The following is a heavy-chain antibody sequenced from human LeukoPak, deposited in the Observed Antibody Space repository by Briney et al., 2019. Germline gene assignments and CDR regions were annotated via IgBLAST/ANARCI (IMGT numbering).Heavy chain of an antibody. Sequence: GASVKVSCKASGYTFTSYDINWVRQATEQGLEWMGWMNPNSGNTGYAQRFQGRVTVTRNTSISTAYMELSSLRSEDTAVYYCARGRRAAAGQDYWGQGTLVTVSS. CDR1: GYTFTSYD. CDR3: ARGRRAAAGQDY. D-gene: IGHD6-13*01. J-gene: IGHJ4*02. V-gene: IGHV1-8*01. CDR2: MNPNSGNT.